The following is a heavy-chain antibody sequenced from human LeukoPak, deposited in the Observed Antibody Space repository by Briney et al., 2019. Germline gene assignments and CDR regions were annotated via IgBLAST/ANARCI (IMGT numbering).Heavy chain of an antibody. V-gene: IGHV4-39*07. D-gene: IGHD3-10*01. Sequence: SETLSLTCTVPGGSISSSSYYWGWIRQPPGKGLEWIGEINHSGSTNYNPSLKSRVTISVDTSKNQFSLKLSSVTAADTAVYYCARVRRHYYGSGSYSHGAGYYFDYWGQGTLVTVSS. J-gene: IGHJ4*02. CDR1: GGSISSSSYY. CDR2: INHSGST. CDR3: ARVRRHYYGSGSYSHGAGYYFDY.